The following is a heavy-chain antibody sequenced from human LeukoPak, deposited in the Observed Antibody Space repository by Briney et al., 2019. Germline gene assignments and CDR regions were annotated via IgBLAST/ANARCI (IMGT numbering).Heavy chain of an antibody. Sequence: GGSLRLSCAASGFTFSSYSMNWVRQAPGKGLEWVSSISSSSSYIYYADSVKGRFTISRDNAKNSLYLQMNSLRAEDTAVDYCARKSSDSSGYYPYDWFDPWGQGTLVTVSS. D-gene: IGHD3-22*01. V-gene: IGHV3-21*01. CDR3: ARKSSDSSGYYPYDWFDP. J-gene: IGHJ5*02. CDR1: GFTFSSYS. CDR2: ISSSSSYI.